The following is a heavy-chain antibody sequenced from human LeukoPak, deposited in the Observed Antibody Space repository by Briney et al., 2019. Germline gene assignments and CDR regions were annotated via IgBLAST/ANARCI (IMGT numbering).Heavy chain of an antibody. J-gene: IGHJ6*03. Sequence: SETLSLTCTVSGGSISSGGFYWNWIRPHPVKGLEWIGFMSYSGTTNYNPSLKSRVTMSVDTTQNQFSLRLSSVTAADTAMYYCARKNDYGASYYIDVWGRGTTVTVSS. D-gene: IGHD4-17*01. CDR2: MSYSGTT. CDR1: GGSISSGGFY. CDR3: ARKNDYGASYYIDV. V-gene: IGHV4-31*03.